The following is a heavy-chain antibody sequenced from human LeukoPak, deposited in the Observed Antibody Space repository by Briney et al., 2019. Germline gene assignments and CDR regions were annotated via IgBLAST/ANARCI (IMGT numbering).Heavy chain of an antibody. CDR2: ISSSGSTI. CDR1: GFTFSDYY. V-gene: IGHV3-11*01. D-gene: IGHD2-2*03. Sequence: GGSLRLSCAASGFTFSDYYMSWIRQAPGKGLEWVSYISSSGSTIYYADSVKGRFTISRDNAKNSLYLQMNSPRAEDTAVYYCARVDIVVVPAAMFYYYYGMDVWGQGTTVTVSS. CDR3: ARVDIVVVPAAMFYYYYGMDV. J-gene: IGHJ6*02.